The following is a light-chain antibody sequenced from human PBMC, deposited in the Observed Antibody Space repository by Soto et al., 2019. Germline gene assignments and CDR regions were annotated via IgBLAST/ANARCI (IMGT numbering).Light chain of an antibody. Sequence: QSALTQPRSVSGSPGQSVTISCTGTSSDVGGYNYVAWYQQHPGEVPKLILFDVNKRPSGVPGRLSGSKSGNTASLTISGLQPEDEAEYHCYSYAGNYIFVFGTGTKLTVL. CDR3: YSYAGNYIFV. J-gene: IGLJ1*01. CDR2: DVN. V-gene: IGLV2-11*01. CDR1: SSDVGGYNY.